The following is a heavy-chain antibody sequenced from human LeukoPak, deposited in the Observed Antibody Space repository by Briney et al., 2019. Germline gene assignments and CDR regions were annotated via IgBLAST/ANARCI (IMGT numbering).Heavy chain of an antibody. Sequence: ASVKVSCKASGYTFTSYDINWVRQATGQGLEWMGWMNPNSGNTGYAQKFQGRVTMTRNTSISTAYMELRSLRSDDTAVYYCARGTTTIFGVVRGSYYFDYWGQGTLVTVSS. J-gene: IGHJ4*02. CDR1: GYTFTSYD. D-gene: IGHD3-3*01. V-gene: IGHV1-8*01. CDR3: ARGTTTIFGVVRGSYYFDY. CDR2: MNPNSGNT.